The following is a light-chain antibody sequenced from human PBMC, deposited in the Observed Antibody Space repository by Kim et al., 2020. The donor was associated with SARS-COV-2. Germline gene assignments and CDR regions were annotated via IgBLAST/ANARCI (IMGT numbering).Light chain of an antibody. CDR3: QAWDSSTVV. V-gene: IGLV3-1*01. Sequence: VSPGQTASITCSGDKLGDKYACWYQQKPGQSPVLVIYQDSKRPSGIPERFSGSNSGNTASLTISGTQAMDEADYYCQAWDSSTVVFGGGTQLTVL. CDR2: QDS. J-gene: IGLJ2*01. CDR1: KLGDKY.